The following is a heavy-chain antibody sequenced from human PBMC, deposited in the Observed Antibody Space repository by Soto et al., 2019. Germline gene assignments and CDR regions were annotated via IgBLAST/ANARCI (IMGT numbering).Heavy chain of an antibody. CDR2: VNPILSMS. CDR1: GYTFTSYA. CDR3: ATSYGSGYRAFDY. V-gene: IGHV1-69*04. D-gene: IGHD3-10*01. J-gene: IGHJ4*02. Sequence: SVKVSCKASGYTFTSYAMHWVRQAPGLGLEWMGRVNPILSMSNYAQRFQGRVTMTADKSTSTAYMELSGLRSEDTAMYYCATSYGSGYRAFDYWGQGALVTVSS.